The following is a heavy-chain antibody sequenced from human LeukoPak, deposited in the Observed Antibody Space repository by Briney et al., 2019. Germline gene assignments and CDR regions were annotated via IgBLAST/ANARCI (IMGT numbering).Heavy chain of an antibody. Sequence: PGGSLRLSCAASGFTFSSYAMSWVRQAPGKGLEWGSTISNSGGTTYYADSVKGRFTISRDDSENTLYLQMNSLSAEDTAVYYCAKATGYLLWGQGTLVTVSS. D-gene: IGHD1-14*01. CDR3: AKATGYLL. CDR2: ISNSGGTT. J-gene: IGHJ4*02. CDR1: GFTFSSYA. V-gene: IGHV3-23*01.